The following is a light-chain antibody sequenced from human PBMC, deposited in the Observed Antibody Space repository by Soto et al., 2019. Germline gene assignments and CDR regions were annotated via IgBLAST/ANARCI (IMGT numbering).Light chain of an antibody. CDR3: CSYAGGYLL. V-gene: IGLV2-11*01. Sequence: QSALTQPRSVSGSPGQSVTISCTGTSSDVGGYKYVSWYQQHPGKAPILMIYEVSKWPPGVPDRFSGSKSGNTASLTISGLQAEDEADYYCCSYAGGYLLFGGGTKLTVL. CDR2: EVS. CDR1: SSDVGGYKY. J-gene: IGLJ2*01.